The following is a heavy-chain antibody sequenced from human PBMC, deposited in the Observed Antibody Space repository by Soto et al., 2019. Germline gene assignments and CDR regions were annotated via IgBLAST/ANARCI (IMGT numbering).Heavy chain of an antibody. V-gene: IGHV1-46*03. CDR1: GYTFTSYY. J-gene: IGHJ3*02. D-gene: IGHD1-7*01. Sequence: ASVKVSCKASGYTFTSYYMHWVRQAPGQGLEWMGIINPSGGSTSYAQKFQGRVTMNRDTSTSTVYMELSSLRSEDTAVYYCAREARSITGTTGPGHPAFDIWGQGTMVTVSS. CDR2: INPSGGST. CDR3: AREARSITGTTGPGHPAFDI.